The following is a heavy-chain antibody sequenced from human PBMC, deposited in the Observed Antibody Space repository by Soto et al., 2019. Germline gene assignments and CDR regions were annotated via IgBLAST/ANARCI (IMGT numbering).Heavy chain of an antibody. CDR3: TPLALKYNSDWYPLSD. CDR1: GFTFSNVW. D-gene: IGHD6-19*01. J-gene: IGHJ4*02. Sequence: EVQLVESGGGLVKPGGSLRLSCAGSGFTFSNVWMNWVRQAPGKGLEWVGRIKSETDGGTIDYAAPAKGRFTISRDDSNNTLYLQMNSLKTEVTATYYCTPLALKYNSDWYPLSDWGQGTRVTVSS. CDR2: IKSETDGGTI. V-gene: IGHV3-15*07.